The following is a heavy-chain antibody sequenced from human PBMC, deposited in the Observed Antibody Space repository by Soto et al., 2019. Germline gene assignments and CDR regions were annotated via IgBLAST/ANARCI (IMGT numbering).Heavy chain of an antibody. CDR3: ARSGGNYWFDP. V-gene: IGHV3-66*01. CDR2: IYSGGRT. J-gene: IGHJ5*02. CDR1: GFTVSSNY. D-gene: IGHD2-21*02. Sequence: EVQLVESGGGLVQPGGSLRLSCAASGFTVSSNYMSWVRQAPGKGLEWVSVIYSGGRTYYADSVKGRFTISRDHSKNTLYLQMISLRAEDTAVYYCARSGGNYWFDPWGQGTLVTVSS.